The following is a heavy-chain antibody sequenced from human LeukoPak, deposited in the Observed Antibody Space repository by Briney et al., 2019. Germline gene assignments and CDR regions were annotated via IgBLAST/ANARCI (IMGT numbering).Heavy chain of an antibody. CDR1: GYTFTVYY. V-gene: IGHV1-2*06. J-gene: IGHJ4*02. CDR3: ARSRGNYDFWSGYLYSFAY. CDR2: INPNIGGT. Sequence: GASVKVSCKASGYTFTVYYMHWVRQAPGQGLEWMGRINPNIGGTNYAQKFQGRVTMTRDTSISTAYMELSRLRSYDTAVYYCARSRGNYDFWSGYLYSFAYWGQRNLVTVSS. D-gene: IGHD3-3*01.